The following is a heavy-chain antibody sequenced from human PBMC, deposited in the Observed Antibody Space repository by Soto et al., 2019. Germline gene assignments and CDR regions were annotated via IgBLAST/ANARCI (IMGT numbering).Heavy chain of an antibody. J-gene: IGHJ4*02. D-gene: IGHD3-22*01. Sequence: QVQLVQSGAEVKKPGASVTVSCKASGYTFSDYYMHWVRQAPGQGLEWMGWINPNSGGTNYAQKFQGRVTMTRDTSISTAYMGLSSLKSDATAVYSCARESPSYDSSAPAFWGQGPLVTVSS. CDR1: GYTFSDYY. CDR2: INPNSGGT. CDR3: ARESPSYDSSAPAF. V-gene: IGHV1-2*02.